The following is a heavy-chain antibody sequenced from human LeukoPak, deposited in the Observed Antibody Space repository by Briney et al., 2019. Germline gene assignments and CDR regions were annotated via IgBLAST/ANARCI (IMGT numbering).Heavy chain of an antibody. CDR2: IYHSGST. CDR1: GGSISSSNW. D-gene: IGHD6-13*01. V-gene: IGHV4-4*02. Sequence: SGTLSLTCAVSGGSISSSNWWSWIRQPPGKGLEWIGEIYHSGSTNYNPSLKSRVTISVDKSKTQFSLKLSSVTAADTAVYYCARDIAAAGFFDYWGQGTLVTVSS. CDR3: ARDIAAAGFFDY. J-gene: IGHJ4*02.